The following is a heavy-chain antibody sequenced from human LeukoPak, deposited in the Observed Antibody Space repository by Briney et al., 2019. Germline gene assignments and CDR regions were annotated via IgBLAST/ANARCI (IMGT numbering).Heavy chain of an antibody. CDR3: AKDRPNFHENSGHYYRRDGDS. Sequence: GGSLRLSCPASGFTFYMYAMSWVRQAPGKGLEWVASMCGTAGCTFYPDSVKGRFTISRDNSKNVLYLRMNSLTAEDTAIYYCAKDRPNFHENSGHYYRRDGDSWGQGTLVTVSP. CDR2: MCGTAGCT. J-gene: IGHJ5*01. V-gene: IGHV3-23*01. D-gene: IGHD3-22*01. CDR1: GFTFYMYA.